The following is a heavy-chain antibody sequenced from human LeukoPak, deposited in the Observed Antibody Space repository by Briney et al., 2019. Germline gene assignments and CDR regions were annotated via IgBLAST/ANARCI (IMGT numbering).Heavy chain of an antibody. CDR3: ANPEHFDY. CDR1: GFTFDDYA. CDR2: ISGDGGST. J-gene: IGHJ4*02. V-gene: IGHV3-43*02. Sequence: PSRTLRLSCAASGFTFDDYAMHWVRQAPGQGLDWVSLISGDGGSTYYADSVKGRFTISRDNSKNSLYLQMNSLRTEDTALYYCANPEHFDYWGQGTLVTVSS.